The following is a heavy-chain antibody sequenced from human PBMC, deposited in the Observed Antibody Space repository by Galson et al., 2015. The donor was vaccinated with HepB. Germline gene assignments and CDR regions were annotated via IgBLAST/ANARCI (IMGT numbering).Heavy chain of an antibody. D-gene: IGHD3-10*01. CDR1: GFTFSSYS. V-gene: IGHV3-23*01. Sequence: SLRLSCAASGFTFSSYSMNWVRQAPGKGLEWVSAISGSGGSTYYADSVKGRFTISRDNSKNTLYLQMNSLRAEDTAVYYCAKGAGSYYYYFDYWGQGTLVTVSS. CDR3: AKGAGSYYYYFDY. J-gene: IGHJ4*02. CDR2: ISGSGGST.